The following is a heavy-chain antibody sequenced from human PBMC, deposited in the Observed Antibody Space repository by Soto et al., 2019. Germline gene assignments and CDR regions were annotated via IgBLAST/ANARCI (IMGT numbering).Heavy chain of an antibody. CDR1: GYTFTAYG. CDR2: VSAYNGVT. Sequence: QVHLVQSGAEVKGPGDSMKVSCKNSGYTFTAYGINWVRQAPGQGLEWMGWVSAYNGVTNYAQKRHGTVDMTTDTTTKTAYRDLRSLRPDDTSVYHCALGIALLLYYYMVVRRIGTTVTVSS. V-gene: IGHV1-18*01. CDR3: ALGIALLLYYYMVV. D-gene: IGHD2-21*01. J-gene: IGHJ6*03.